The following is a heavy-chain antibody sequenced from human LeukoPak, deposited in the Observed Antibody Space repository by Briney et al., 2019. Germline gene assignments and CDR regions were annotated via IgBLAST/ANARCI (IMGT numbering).Heavy chain of an antibody. D-gene: IGHD3-10*02. J-gene: IGHJ4*02. CDR3: AKAGGLCSSPATYYLVY. Sequence: GGSLRLSCAASGFTFDDYAMHWVRQAPGKGLEWVSGISWNSGSIGYADSVKGRFTISRDNAKNSLYLQMNSLRAEDTALYYRAKAGGLCSSPATYYLVYWGQGTLDTISS. CDR2: ISWNSGSI. CDR1: GFTFDDYA. V-gene: IGHV3-9*01.